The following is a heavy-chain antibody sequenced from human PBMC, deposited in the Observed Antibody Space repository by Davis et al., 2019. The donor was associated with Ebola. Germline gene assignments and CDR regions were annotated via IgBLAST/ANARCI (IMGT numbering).Heavy chain of an antibody. V-gene: IGHV4-4*02. CDR1: GGSISSDNW. CDR2: IYHSGST. J-gene: IGHJ6*02. Sequence: MPSETLSLTCDVSGGSISSDNWWNWVRQPPGKGLEWIGDIYHSGSTNYNPSLKSRVTISVDKSKNQFSLKLSSVTAADTAVYYCAGQLESQVGGMDVWGQGTTVTVSS. CDR3: AGQLESQVGGMDV. D-gene: IGHD1-1*01.